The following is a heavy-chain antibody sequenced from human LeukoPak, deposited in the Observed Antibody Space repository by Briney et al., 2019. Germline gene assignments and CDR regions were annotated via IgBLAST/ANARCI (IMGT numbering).Heavy chain of an antibody. J-gene: IGHJ4*02. D-gene: IGHD3-22*01. V-gene: IGHV1-18*01. CDR2: ITTYNGNT. CDR1: VYPFSGYR. CDR3: VRALYASDGYPGGDY. Sequence: ASVRVSCKASVYPFSGYRISWVRQAPGQGLEWMGWITTYNGNTNCAQKLQGRVSLTTDTSTTTAYMELRSLRSDDTGVYYCVRALYASDGYPGGDYWGQGTLVTVYS.